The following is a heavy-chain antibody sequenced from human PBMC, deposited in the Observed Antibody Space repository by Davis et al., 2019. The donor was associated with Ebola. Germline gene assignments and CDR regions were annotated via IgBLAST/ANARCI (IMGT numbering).Heavy chain of an antibody. CDR1: GFTFSSYW. V-gene: IGHV3-7*01. CDR2: IKQDGSEK. D-gene: IGHD2-21*01. CDR3: ARDLAYCGGDCYPLYYYYYGMDV. J-gene: IGHJ6*02. Sequence: GESLKISCAASGFTFSSYWMSWVRQAPGKGLEWVANIKQDGSEKYYVDSVKGRFTISRDNAKNSLYLQMNSLRAEDTAVYYCARDLAYCGGDCYPLYYYYYGMDVWGQGTTVTVSS.